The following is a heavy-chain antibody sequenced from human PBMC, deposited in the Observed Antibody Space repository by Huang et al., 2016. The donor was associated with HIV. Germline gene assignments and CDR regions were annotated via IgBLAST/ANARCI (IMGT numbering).Heavy chain of an antibody. J-gene: IGHJ4*02. V-gene: IGHV3-48*01. CDR1: GFTFSGFA. CDR2: ISSECYTM. Sequence: EVQLVESGGGLVQPGGSLRLYCAPSGFTFSGFAMNWVRQVPGKGLDWISHISSECYTMYYADSVKGRFTISRDNDKNSLYLQMNSLRAEDTAVYYCAREKYYYDTSGYSEYHMDHWGQGTLVTVSS. CDR3: AREKYYYDTSGYSEYHMDH. D-gene: IGHD3-22*01.